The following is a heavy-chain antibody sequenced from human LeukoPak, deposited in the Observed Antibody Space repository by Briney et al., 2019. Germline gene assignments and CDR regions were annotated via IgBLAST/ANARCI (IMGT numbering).Heavy chain of an antibody. CDR2: IYYSGST. Sequence: PSETLSLTCTVSGGSISSYYWSWIRQPPGKGLEWIGYIYYSGSTNYNPSLKSRVTISVDTSKSQFSLKLSSVTAADTAVYYCARSRGGSYYGFDYWGQGTLVTVSS. D-gene: IGHD3-22*01. J-gene: IGHJ4*02. CDR3: ARSRGGSYYGFDY. V-gene: IGHV4-59*01. CDR1: GGSISSYY.